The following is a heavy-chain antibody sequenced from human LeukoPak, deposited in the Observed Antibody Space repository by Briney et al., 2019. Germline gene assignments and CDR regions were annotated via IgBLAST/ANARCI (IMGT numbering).Heavy chain of an antibody. D-gene: IGHD3-3*01. CDR1: GFTFSSYS. Sequence: GGSLRLSCAASGFTFSSYSMNWVRQAPGKGLEWVSSISSSGSYIYYADSVKGRCTISRDNAKNSLYLQMNSLRAEDTAVYYCARGNDITVFGVVPSDYWGQGTLVTVSS. J-gene: IGHJ4*02. CDR2: ISSSGSYI. CDR3: ARGNDITVFGVVPSDY. V-gene: IGHV3-21*01.